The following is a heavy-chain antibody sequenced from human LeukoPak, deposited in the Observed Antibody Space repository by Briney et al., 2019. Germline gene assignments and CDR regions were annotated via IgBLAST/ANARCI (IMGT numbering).Heavy chain of an antibody. CDR1: GDSISSYY. CDR2: IYYSGSI. D-gene: IGHD5-24*01. V-gene: IGHV4-39*07. J-gene: IGHJ6*02. Sequence: SETLSLTCTVSGDSISSYYWGWIRQPPGKGLEWIGSIYYSGSIYYNPSLKSRVTISVDTSKNQFSLKLSSVTAADTAVYYCAREGRWLQPRGYYYGMDVWGQGTTVTVSS. CDR3: AREGRWLQPRGYYYGMDV.